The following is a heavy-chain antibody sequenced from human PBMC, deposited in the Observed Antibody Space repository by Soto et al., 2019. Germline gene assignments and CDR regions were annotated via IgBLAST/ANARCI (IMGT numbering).Heavy chain of an antibody. D-gene: IGHD1-26*01. J-gene: IGHJ5*02. V-gene: IGHV3-30*18. Sequence: QVQLVESGGGVVQPGRSLRLSCAASGFTFSSYGMHWVRQAPGKGLEWVAVISYDGSNKYYADSVKGRFTISRDNSKNTLYLQMNSLRAEETAVYYCAKDIEGALWFDPWGQGTLVTVSS. CDR1: GFTFSSYG. CDR3: AKDIEGALWFDP. CDR2: ISYDGSNK.